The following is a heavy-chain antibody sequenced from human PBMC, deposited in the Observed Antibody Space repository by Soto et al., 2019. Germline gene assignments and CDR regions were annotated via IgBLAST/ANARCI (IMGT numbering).Heavy chain of an antibody. CDR3: ARSTVTSYYSYYGMDV. Sequence: GGSLRLSCAASGFTVSSNYMSWVRQAPGKGLEWVSVIYSGGSTYYADSVKGRFTISRDNSKNTLYLQMNSLRAEDTAVYYCARSTVTSYYSYYGMDVWGQGTTATVSS. V-gene: IGHV3-53*01. D-gene: IGHD4-4*01. CDR1: GFTVSSNY. CDR2: IYSGGST. J-gene: IGHJ6*02.